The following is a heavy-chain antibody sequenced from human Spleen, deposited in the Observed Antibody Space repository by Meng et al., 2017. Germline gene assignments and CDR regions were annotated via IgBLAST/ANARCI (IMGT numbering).Heavy chain of an antibody. D-gene: IGHD6-19*01. V-gene: IGHV4/OR15-8*02. CDR2: IYHGGDT. Sequence: QVKLQESGPGLVTSSGTLSLTCVVSGGSISSIDWWSWVRQPPGKGLEWIGEIYHGGDTNYNPSLKSRVTIAIDKSKNQFSLKLSSVTAADTAVYYCASWIYSCGWQWGQGALVTVSS. CDR1: GGSISSIDW. J-gene: IGHJ4*02. CDR3: ASWIYSCGWQ.